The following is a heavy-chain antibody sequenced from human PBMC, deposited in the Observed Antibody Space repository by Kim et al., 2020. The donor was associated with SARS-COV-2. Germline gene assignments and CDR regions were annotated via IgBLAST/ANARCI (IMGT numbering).Heavy chain of an antibody. CDR2: IYHSGST. J-gene: IGHJ6*02. V-gene: IGHV4-38-2*02. CDR1: GYSISSGYY. CDR3: ARDSLATRLYYYYGMDV. Sequence: SETLSLTCTVSGYSISSGYYWGWIRQPPGKGLEWIGSIYHSGSTYYNPSLKSRVTISVDTSKNQFSLKLSSVTAADTAVYYCARDSLATRLYYYYGMDVWGQGTTVTVSS. D-gene: IGHD5-12*01.